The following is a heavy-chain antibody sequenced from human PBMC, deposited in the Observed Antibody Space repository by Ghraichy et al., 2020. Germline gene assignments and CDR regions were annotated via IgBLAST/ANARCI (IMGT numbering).Heavy chain of an antibody. CDR1: GFTFSSYA. Sequence: GGSLRLSCAASGFTFSSYAMSWVRQAPGKGLEWVSAISGSGGSTYYADSVKGRFTISRDNSKNTLYLQMNSLRAEDTAVYYCATYQLPFSYGMDVWGQGTTVTVSS. CDR3: ATYQLPFSYGMDV. CDR2: ISGSGGST. D-gene: IGHD2-2*01. J-gene: IGHJ6*02. V-gene: IGHV3-23*01.